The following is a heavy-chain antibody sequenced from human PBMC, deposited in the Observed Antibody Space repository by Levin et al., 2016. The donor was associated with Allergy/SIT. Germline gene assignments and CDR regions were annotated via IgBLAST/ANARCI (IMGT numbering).Heavy chain of an antibody. CDR3: ARSGTYCSSTSCYSAVWHGVDMMANWFDP. CDR2: INPSGGST. D-gene: IGHD2-2*02. J-gene: IGHJ5*02. CDR1: GYTFTSYY. Sequence: ASVKVSCKASGYTFTSYYMHWVRQAPGQGLEWMGIINPSGGSTSYAQKFQGRVTMTRDTSTSTVYMELSSLRSEDTAVYYCARSGTYCSSTSCYSAVWHGVDMMANWFDPWGQGTLVTVSS. V-gene: IGHV1-46*01.